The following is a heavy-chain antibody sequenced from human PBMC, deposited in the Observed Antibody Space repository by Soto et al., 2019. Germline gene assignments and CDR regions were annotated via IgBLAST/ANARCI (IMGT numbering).Heavy chain of an antibody. D-gene: IGHD2-2*01. Sequence: QVQLVESGGGVVQPGRSLRLSCAASGFTFNNYGMHWVRQAPGKGLEWVAVLSFDGSKIYYADSVKGRFTISRDNSKNTLFLEMNRLRAEDMAIYYCVKDDVISSTNPRGIFDYWCQGTLITVSS. CDR3: VKDDVISSTNPRGIFDY. J-gene: IGHJ4*02. CDR1: GFTFNNYG. V-gene: IGHV3-30*18. CDR2: LSFDGSKI.